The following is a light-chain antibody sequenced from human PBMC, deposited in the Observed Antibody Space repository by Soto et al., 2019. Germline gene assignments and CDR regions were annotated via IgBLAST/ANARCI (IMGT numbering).Light chain of an antibody. CDR1: ISDVGSHNL. J-gene: IGLJ1*01. Sequence: QSVLTQPASVSGSPGQSITTSCTGTISDVGSHNLVSWYQQHPDKAPKLIIYEVNERPSGVSSRFSGSKSGNTASLTVSGLQPDDEADYHCCSFAGSNPFPYVFGTGTKV. CDR2: EVN. V-gene: IGLV2-23*02. CDR3: CSFAGSNPFPYV.